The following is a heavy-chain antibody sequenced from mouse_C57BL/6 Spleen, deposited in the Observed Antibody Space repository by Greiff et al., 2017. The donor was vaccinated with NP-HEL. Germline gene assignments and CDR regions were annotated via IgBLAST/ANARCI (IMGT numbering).Heavy chain of an antibody. J-gene: IGHJ4*01. CDR2: ISNLAYSI. Sequence: EVHLVESGGGLVQPGGSLKLSCAASGFTFSDYGMAWVRQAPRKGPEWVAFISNLAYSIYYADTVTGRFTISRENAKNTLYLEMSSLRSEDTAMYYCARRGLRYAMDYWGQGTSVTVSS. V-gene: IGHV5-15*01. CDR1: GFTFSDYG. CDR3: ARRGLRYAMDY. D-gene: IGHD2-4*01.